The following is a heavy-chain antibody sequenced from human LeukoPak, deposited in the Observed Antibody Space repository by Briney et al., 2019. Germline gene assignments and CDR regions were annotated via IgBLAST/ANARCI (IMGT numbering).Heavy chain of an antibody. D-gene: IGHD2-15*01. CDR3: ARDAARYCSGGSCYYFDY. Sequence: GGSLRLSCAASGFTFSSYGMHWVRQAPGKGLEWVALISYDGSNKYYADSVKGRFTISRDNSKNTLYLQMNSLRAEDTAVYYCARDAARYCSGGSCYYFDYWGQGTLVTVSS. CDR1: GFTFSSYG. V-gene: IGHV3-30*03. J-gene: IGHJ4*02. CDR2: ISYDGSNK.